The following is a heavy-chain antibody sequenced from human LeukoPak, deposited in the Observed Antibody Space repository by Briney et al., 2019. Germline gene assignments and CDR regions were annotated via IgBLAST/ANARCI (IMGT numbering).Heavy chain of an antibody. D-gene: IGHD3-22*01. CDR3: ARTKYYFDSSDYFFFDP. Sequence: SETLSLTCTVSYESISSSSHYWGWIRRPPGKGLEWIGSIDSGRNIHSNPFLDSRDTISVDASKNQFSLKLSSVTAADTAVYYCARTKYYFDSSDYFFFDPWGQGILVTVSS. J-gene: IGHJ5*02. V-gene: IGHV4-39*01. CDR2: IDSGRNI. CDR1: YESISSSSHY.